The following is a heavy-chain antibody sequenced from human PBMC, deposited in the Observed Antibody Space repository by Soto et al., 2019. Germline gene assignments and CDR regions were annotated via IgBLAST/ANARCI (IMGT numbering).Heavy chain of an antibody. CDR1: GFTFSSYA. Sequence: GGSLRLSCAASGFTFSSYAMSWVRQAPGKGLEWVPAISGSGGSTYYADSVKGRFTISRDNSKNTLYLQMNSLRAEDTAVYYCAKDMIVATIRDNWFDPWGQGTLVTVSS. D-gene: IGHD5-12*01. V-gene: IGHV3-23*01. CDR2: ISGSGGST. J-gene: IGHJ5*02. CDR3: AKDMIVATIRDNWFDP.